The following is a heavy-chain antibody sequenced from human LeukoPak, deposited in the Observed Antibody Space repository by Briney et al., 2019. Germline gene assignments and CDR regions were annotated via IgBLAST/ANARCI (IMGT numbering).Heavy chain of an antibody. CDR3: ARVPSDY. J-gene: IGHJ4*02. V-gene: IGHV3-21*01. Sequence: PGGSLRLSCAVSGFTFSSYSMNWVRQAPGKGLEWVSSISSNGNYVYYADSVRGRFTISRDNAKNSLYLQMNGLRAEDTAVYYCARVPSDYWGQGTLVTVSS. CDR2: ISSNGNYV. CDR1: GFTFSSYS.